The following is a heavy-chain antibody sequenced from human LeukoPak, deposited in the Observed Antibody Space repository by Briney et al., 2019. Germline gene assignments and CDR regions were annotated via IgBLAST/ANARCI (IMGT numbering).Heavy chain of an antibody. Sequence: SQPLSLTCTVSGGSVTNGDYYWSWIRQPPGKGLEWIGYIYYSGSACYSPSLKSRLTISVDTSKNQFSLKMNSVTATDTAVYYCARVGCTRTSCSHGDWFDPWGQGTLVTVSS. CDR3: ARVGCTRTSCSHGDWFDP. J-gene: IGHJ5*02. CDR2: IYYSGSA. V-gene: IGHV4-30-4*08. CDR1: GGSVTNGDYY. D-gene: IGHD2-2*01.